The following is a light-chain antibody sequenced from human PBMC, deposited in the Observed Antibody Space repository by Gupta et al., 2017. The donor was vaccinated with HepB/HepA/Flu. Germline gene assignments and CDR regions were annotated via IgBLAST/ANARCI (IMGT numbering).Light chain of an antibody. CDR3: QQEDRTSRA. Sequence: DIQMTQSPSTVSASVGDSVTLTCRASQSVSNRLAWYQQKPGKAPKLLIYKASRVESGVPSRFSGSGSGTEFTLTINSRQPDDFATYYCQQEDRTSRAFGQGTKVEI. J-gene: IGKJ1*01. CDR1: QSVSNR. CDR2: KAS. V-gene: IGKV1-5*03.